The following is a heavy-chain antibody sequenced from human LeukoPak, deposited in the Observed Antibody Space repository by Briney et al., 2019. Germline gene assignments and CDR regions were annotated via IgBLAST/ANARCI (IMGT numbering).Heavy chain of an antibody. D-gene: IGHD3-3*01. CDR1: GFTFSSYW. CDR2: IKQDGSEK. J-gene: IGHJ6*02. V-gene: IGHV3-7*01. Sequence: SLRLSCAASGFTFSSYWMSWVRQAPGKGLEWVANIKQDGSEKYYVDSVKGRFTISRDNAKNSLYLQMNSLRAEDTAVYYCARDRLRAYYDFWSGYYTGSNYYYGMDVWGQGTTVTVSS. CDR3: ARDRLRAYYDFWSGYYTGSNYYYGMDV.